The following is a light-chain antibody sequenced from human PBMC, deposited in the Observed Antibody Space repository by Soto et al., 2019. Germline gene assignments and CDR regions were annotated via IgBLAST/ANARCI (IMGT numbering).Light chain of an antibody. CDR2: DAS. CDR3: QQRRSWQVT. CDR1: QSINTY. J-gene: IGKJ5*01. Sequence: ENVLTQSPATLSLSPGEGATLSCRASQSINTYLAWYQQKPGQAPRLLIYDASKRATGIPARFSGRGSGTNFTLTISSLEPEDWAVYDCQQRRSWQVTFGQGTRLEIK. V-gene: IGKV3D-11*02.